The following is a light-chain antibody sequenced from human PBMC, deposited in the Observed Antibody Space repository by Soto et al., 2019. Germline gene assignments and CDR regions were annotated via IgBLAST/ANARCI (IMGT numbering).Light chain of an antibody. J-gene: IGKJ1*01. CDR3: QQYGTSPAT. V-gene: IGKV3-20*01. CDR1: QSINSEY. Sequence: EIVLTQSPGTLSLSPGEGVTLSCRASQSINSEYLAWYQHKPGQAPRLLIFGASIRATGISDRFSGSGSGTDFTLTIRRLEPADFAVYYCQQYGTSPATFGQGTKVEIK. CDR2: GAS.